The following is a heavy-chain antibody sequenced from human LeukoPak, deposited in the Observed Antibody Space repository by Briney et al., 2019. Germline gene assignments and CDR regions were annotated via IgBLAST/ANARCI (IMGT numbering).Heavy chain of an antibody. J-gene: IGHJ4*02. Sequence: GGSLRLSCAASGFTFSNYWMSWVRQAPGKGLEWVSAISGSGGSTYYADSVKGRFTISRDNSKNTLYLQMNSLRAEDTAVYYCAKALLSYYDSSGYYGMGWWGQGTLVTVSS. CDR1: GFTFSNYW. CDR3: AKALLSYYDSSGYYGMGW. D-gene: IGHD3-22*01. CDR2: ISGSGGST. V-gene: IGHV3-23*01.